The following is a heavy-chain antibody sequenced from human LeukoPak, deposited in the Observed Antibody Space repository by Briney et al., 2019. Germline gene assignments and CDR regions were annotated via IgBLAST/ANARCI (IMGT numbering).Heavy chain of an antibody. CDR1: GDSISSYY. D-gene: IGHD3-9*01. CDR3: ARVSSGYYNVDY. J-gene: IGHJ4*02. Sequence: SETLSLTCMVSGDSISSYYWSWIRQPAGKGLEWIGRIYTSGSTNYNPSLQSRVTMSVDTSTNQFSLSMSTATAADTAVYYSARVSSGYYNVDYWGQGTLVTVSS. CDR2: IYTSGST. V-gene: IGHV4-4*07.